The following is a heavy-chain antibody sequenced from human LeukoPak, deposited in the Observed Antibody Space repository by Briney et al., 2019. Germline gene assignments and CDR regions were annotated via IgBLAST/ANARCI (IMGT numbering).Heavy chain of an antibody. CDR1: GGSFSGYY. J-gene: IGHJ4*02. CDR3: ARTSMVRGVHFDY. V-gene: IGHV4-34*01. Sequence: PSETLSLTCAVYGGSFSGYYWSWIRQPPGKGLEWIGEINHSGSTNYNPSLKSRVTISVDTSKNQFSLKLSSVTAADTAVYYCARTSMVRGVHFDYWGQGTLVTVSS. D-gene: IGHD3-10*01. CDR2: INHSGST.